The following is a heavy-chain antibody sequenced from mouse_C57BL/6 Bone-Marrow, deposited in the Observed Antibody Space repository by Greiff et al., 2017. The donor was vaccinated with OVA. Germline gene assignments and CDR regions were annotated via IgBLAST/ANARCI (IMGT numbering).Heavy chain of an antibody. CDR3: ARQGGYYGSFPYFDY. CDR1: GFTFSDYG. Sequence: EVQLVESGGGLVQPGGSLKLSCAASGFTFSDYGMAWVRQAPRKGPEWVAFISNLAYSIYYADTVTGRFTLSRENAKNTLYLEMSSLRSEDTAMYYCARQGGYYGSFPYFDYWGQGTTLTVSS. CDR2: ISNLAYSI. J-gene: IGHJ2*01. D-gene: IGHD1-1*01. V-gene: IGHV5-15*01.